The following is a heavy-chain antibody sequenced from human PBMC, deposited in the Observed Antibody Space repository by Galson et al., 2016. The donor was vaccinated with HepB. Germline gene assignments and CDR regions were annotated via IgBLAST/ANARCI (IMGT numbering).Heavy chain of an antibody. J-gene: IGHJ4*02. D-gene: IGHD5-18*01. CDR3: ARDLYSYGYRNYFDY. V-gene: IGHV4-4*07. Sequence: LSVTCTVSGGSISNYYWSWIRQPAGKGLEWIGHIYTSGSTNYNPSLKSRVTMSVDTSKNQFSLKLSSVTAADTAVYYCARDLYSYGYRNYFDYWGQGTLVTVSS. CDR1: GGSISNYY. CDR2: IYTSGST.